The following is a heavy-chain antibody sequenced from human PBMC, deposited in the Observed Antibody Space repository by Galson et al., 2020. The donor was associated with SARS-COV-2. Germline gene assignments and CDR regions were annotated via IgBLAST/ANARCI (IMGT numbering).Heavy chain of an antibody. CDR1: GFTFSSYG. CDR2: IWYDGSNK. Sequence: GGSLRLSCAASGFTFSSYGMHWVRQAPGKGLEWVAVIWYDGSNKYYADSVKGRFTISRDNSKNTLYLQMNSLRAEDTAVYYCARDQASSWESYYFDYWGQGTLVTVSS. CDR3: ARDQASSWESYYFDY. J-gene: IGHJ4*02. D-gene: IGHD6-13*01. V-gene: IGHV3-33*01.